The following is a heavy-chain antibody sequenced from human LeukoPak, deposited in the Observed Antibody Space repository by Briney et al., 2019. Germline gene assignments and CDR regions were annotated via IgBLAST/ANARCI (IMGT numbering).Heavy chain of an antibody. CDR1: GFTFSSYG. CDR3: AKDVSLGCSGGSCYHYFDC. D-gene: IGHD2-15*01. Sequence: GRSLRLSCAASGFTFSSYGMHWVRQAPGKGLEWVAVIWYDGSNKYYADSVKGRFTLSRDNAKNSLYLQMNSLRAEDTALYYCAKDVSLGCSGGSCYHYFDCWGQGTLVTVSS. CDR2: IWYDGSNK. J-gene: IGHJ4*02. V-gene: IGHV3-33*03.